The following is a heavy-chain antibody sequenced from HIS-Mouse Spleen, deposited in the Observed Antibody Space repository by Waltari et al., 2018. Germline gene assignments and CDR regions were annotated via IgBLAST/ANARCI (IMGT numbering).Heavy chain of an antibody. CDR2: IYYSRST. V-gene: IGHV4-39*07. J-gene: IGHJ2*01. CDR1: GGSISSSSYY. CDR3: AREIPYSSSWYDWYFDL. Sequence: QLQLQESGPGLVKPSETLSLTCTVSGGSISSSSYYWGWIRQPPWKGLEWIGSIYYSRSTYYNPSLKSRVTISVATSKNQFSLKLSSVTAADTAVYYCAREIPYSSSWYDWYFDLWGRGTLVTVSS. D-gene: IGHD6-13*01.